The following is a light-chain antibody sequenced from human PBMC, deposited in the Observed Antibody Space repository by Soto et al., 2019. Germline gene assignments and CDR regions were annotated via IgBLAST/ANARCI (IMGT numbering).Light chain of an antibody. CDR3: QQYTTSPFT. V-gene: IGKV3-20*01. CDR2: GAS. CDR1: QSVGSNY. J-gene: IGKJ3*01. Sequence: EIVMTQSKGTLSLSPGERATLYCRASQSVGSNYLAWYQQKPGQAPRVLIYGASSRATGIPDRFSGSGSGADFTLTISRLEPEDFAVYYCQQYTTSPFTFGPGTKVD.